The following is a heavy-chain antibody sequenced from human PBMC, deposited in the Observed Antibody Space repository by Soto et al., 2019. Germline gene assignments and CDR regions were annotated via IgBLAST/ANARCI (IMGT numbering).Heavy chain of an antibody. CDR3: ARDRCSGGSCYTLFDY. CDR2: IIPIFGTA. CDR1: GGTFSSYA. V-gene: IGHV1-69*01. D-gene: IGHD2-15*01. J-gene: IGHJ4*02. Sequence: QVQLVQSGAEVKKPGSSVKVSCKASGGTFSSYAIRWVRQAPGQGLEWMGGIIPIFGTANYAQKFQGRVTITADESTSTAYMELSSLRSEDTAVYYCARDRCSGGSCYTLFDYWGQGTLVTVSS.